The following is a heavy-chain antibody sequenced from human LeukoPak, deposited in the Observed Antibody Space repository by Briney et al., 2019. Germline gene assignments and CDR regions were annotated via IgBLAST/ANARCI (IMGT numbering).Heavy chain of an antibody. Sequence: PGGSLRLSCAASGFTVSSNYMSWVRQAPGKGLEWVSVIYSGGSTYYADSVKGRFTISRDNSKNTLYLQMNSLRAEDTAVYCCARDIGTAMANNWGQGTLVTVSS. CDR3: ARDIGTAMANN. CDR1: GFTVSSNY. D-gene: IGHD5-18*01. J-gene: IGHJ4*02. CDR2: IYSGGST. V-gene: IGHV3-53*01.